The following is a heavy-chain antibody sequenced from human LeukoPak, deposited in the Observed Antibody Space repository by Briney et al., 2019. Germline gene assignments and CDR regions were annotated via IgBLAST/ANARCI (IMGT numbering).Heavy chain of an antibody. Sequence: PSQTLSLTCTVSGGSISSGYYWRWIRQHPGKGLEWIGHIYYSGRTYYNPSLKSRITISIDSSKKQFSLRLGSVTAADTAVYYCARVWGSSWYFDYWGRGTLVTVSS. J-gene: IGHJ4*02. CDR3: ARVWGSSWYFDY. V-gene: IGHV4-31*03. CDR1: GGSISSGYY. CDR2: IYYSGRT. D-gene: IGHD6-13*01.